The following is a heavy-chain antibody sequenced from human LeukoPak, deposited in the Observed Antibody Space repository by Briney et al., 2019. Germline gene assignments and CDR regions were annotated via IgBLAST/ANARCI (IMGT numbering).Heavy chain of an antibody. CDR2: IYSGGST. Sequence: PGGSLRLSCAASGLTVSSNYMSWVRQAPGKGLEWVSVIYSGGSTYYADSVKGRFTISRDNSKNTLYLQMNSLRAEDTAVYYCARERSGSYYYYYMDVWGKGTTVTVSS. D-gene: IGHD1-26*01. CDR1: GLTVSSNY. V-gene: IGHV3-66*02. J-gene: IGHJ6*03. CDR3: ARERSGSYYYYYMDV.